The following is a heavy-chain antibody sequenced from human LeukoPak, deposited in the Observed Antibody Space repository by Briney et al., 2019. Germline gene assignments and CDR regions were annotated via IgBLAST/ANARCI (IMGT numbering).Heavy chain of an antibody. CDR2: IYYSGST. J-gene: IGHJ4*02. D-gene: IGHD3-3*01. CDR3: ARLTIFGVVRGPDY. CDR1: GGSISSSSYY. V-gene: IGHV4-39*06. Sequence: SETLSLTCTVSGGSISSSSYYWGWIRQPPGKGLEWIGSIYYSGSTYYNPSLKRRVTISVDTSKNQFTLKLSAVTAADTAVYYYARLTIFGVVRGPDYWGQGTLVTVSS.